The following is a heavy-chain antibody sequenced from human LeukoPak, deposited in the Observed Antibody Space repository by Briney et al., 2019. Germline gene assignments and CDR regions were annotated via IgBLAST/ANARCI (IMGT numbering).Heavy chain of an antibody. J-gene: IGHJ4*02. D-gene: IGHD1-1*01. CDR2: IIPIFGTA. Sequence: SVKVSCKASGGTFSSYAISWVRQAPGQGLEWMGGIIPIFGTANYAQKFQGRVTITTDESTSTAYMELSSLRSDDTAVYYCARSSEEQLDVDSWGQGTLVTVSS. V-gene: IGHV1-69*05. CDR1: GGTFSSYA. CDR3: ARSSEEQLDVDS.